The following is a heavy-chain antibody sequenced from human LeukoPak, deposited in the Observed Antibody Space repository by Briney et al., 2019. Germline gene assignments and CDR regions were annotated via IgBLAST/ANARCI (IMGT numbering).Heavy chain of an antibody. CDR1: GGSISSGGYS. D-gene: IGHD3-3*01. CDR3: ARVQDFWSGPRAFDI. CDR2: IYHSGST. J-gene: IGHJ3*02. V-gene: IGHV4-30-2*01. Sequence: SETLSLTCAVSGGSISSGGYSWSWIRQPPGKGLEWIGYIYHSGSTYYNPSLKSRVTISVDRSKNQFSLKLSSVTAADTAVYYCARVQDFWSGPRAFDIWGQGTMVTVSS.